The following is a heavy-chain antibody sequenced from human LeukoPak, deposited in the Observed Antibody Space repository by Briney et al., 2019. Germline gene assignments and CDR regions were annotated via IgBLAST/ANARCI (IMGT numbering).Heavy chain of an antibody. CDR2: IYYSGSV. CDR1: GGSISSSTYY. Sequence: PSETLSLTCSVSGGSISSSTYYWGWIRQPPGKGLEWIGSIYYSGSVNYNPSLKTRVTISADTSKNQSSLKLTSVTAADTALYYCARQGSGGRALDIWGQGTMVTVSS. CDR3: ARQGSGGRALDI. V-gene: IGHV4-39*01. J-gene: IGHJ3*02.